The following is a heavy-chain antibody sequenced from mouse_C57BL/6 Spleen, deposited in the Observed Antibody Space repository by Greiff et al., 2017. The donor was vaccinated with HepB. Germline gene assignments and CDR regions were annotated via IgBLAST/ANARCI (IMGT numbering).Heavy chain of an antibody. Sequence: QVQLKQPGAELVMPGASVKLSCKASGYTFTSYWMHWVKQRPGQGLEWIGEIDPSDSYTNYNQKFKGKSTLTVDKSSSTAYMQLSSLTSEDSAVYYCATYGSRDYAMDYWGQGTSVTVSP. V-gene: IGHV1-69*01. CDR3: ATYGSRDYAMDY. CDR1: GYTFTSYW. D-gene: IGHD1-1*01. J-gene: IGHJ4*01. CDR2: IDPSDSYT.